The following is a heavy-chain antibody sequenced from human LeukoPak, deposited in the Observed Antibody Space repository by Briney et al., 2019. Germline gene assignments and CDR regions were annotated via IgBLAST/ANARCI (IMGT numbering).Heavy chain of an antibody. CDR3: ARDPYSGNYGNDYYYYMDV. Sequence: GGSLRLSCAASGFTFSSLNMNWVRQAPGKAMEWVSSITSSGTHIFYADSVRGRFTISRDNAKNSLYLQMDSLGPDDTAVYYCARDPYSGNYGNDYYYYMDVWGKGTTVTISS. CDR1: GFTFSSLN. J-gene: IGHJ6*03. D-gene: IGHD1-26*01. V-gene: IGHV3-21*01. CDR2: ITSSGTHI.